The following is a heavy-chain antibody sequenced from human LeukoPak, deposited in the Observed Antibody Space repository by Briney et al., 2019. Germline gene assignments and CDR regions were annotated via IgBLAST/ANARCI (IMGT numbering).Heavy chain of an antibody. D-gene: IGHD5-24*01. Sequence: SVKVSCKASGGTFSSYAISWVRQAPGQGLEWMGGIIPIFGTANYAQKFQGRVTITADESTSTAYMELSSLRSEDTAVYYCARPDVEMATINDAFDIWGQGTMVTVSS. V-gene: IGHV1-69*13. CDR1: GGTFSSYA. CDR2: IIPIFGTA. J-gene: IGHJ3*02. CDR3: ARPDVEMATINDAFDI.